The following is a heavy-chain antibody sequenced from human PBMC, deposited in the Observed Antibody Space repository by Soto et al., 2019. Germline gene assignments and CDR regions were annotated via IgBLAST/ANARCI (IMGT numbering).Heavy chain of an antibody. CDR2: ISAYNGNT. CDR3: ARGSTAGSFGELFYYYYYMDV. CDR1: GYTFTSYG. J-gene: IGHJ6*03. D-gene: IGHD3-10*01. Sequence: QVQLVQSGAEVKKPGASVKVSCKASGYTFTSYGISWVRQAPGQGLEWMGWISAYNGNTNYAQKLQGRVTMTTDTSTNTAYMEPRSLRSDDTAVYYCARGSTAGSFGELFYYYYYMDVWGKGTTITVSS. V-gene: IGHV1-18*01.